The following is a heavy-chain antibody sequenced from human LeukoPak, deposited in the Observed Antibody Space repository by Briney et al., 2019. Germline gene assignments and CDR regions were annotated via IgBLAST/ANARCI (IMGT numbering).Heavy chain of an antibody. J-gene: IGHJ6*03. CDR1: GGSFSGYY. CDR2: INHSGST. CDR3: AKTTPSYYYYYMDV. V-gene: IGHV4-34*01. Sequence: SETLSLTCAVYGGSFSGYYWSWIRQPPGKGLEWIGEINHSGSTNYDPSLKSRVTISVDTSKNQFSLKLSSVTAADTAVYYCAKTTPSYYYYYMDVWGKGTTVTVSS. D-gene: IGHD4-17*01.